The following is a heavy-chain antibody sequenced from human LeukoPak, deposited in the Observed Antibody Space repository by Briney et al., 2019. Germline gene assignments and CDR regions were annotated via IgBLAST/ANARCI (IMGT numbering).Heavy chain of an antibody. V-gene: IGHV3-30-3*01. Sequence: PGGSLRLSCAASGFTFSSYAMHWVRQAPGKGLEWVAVISYDGSNKYYADSVKGRFTISRDNSKNTLYLQMNSLRAEDTAVYYCAKAKRFGELLSAYWGQGTLVTVSS. CDR1: GFTFSSYA. CDR3: AKAKRFGELLSAY. D-gene: IGHD3-10*01. CDR2: ISYDGSNK. J-gene: IGHJ4*02.